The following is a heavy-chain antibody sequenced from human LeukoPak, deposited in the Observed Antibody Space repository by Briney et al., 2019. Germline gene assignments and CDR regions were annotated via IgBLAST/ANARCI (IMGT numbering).Heavy chain of an antibody. V-gene: IGHV3-23*01. CDR2: VSGSGGST. J-gene: IGHJ2*01. CDR3: AKDRYFHLIRYFDL. Sequence: GGSLRLSCAASGFTFSRYAMSWVRQAPGKGLEWVSAVSGSGGSTYYADSVKGRFTISRDNSKNTLYLQMNSLRAEDTAVYYCAKDRYFHLIRYFDLWGRGTLVTVSS. CDR1: GFTFSRYA. D-gene: IGHD3-9*01.